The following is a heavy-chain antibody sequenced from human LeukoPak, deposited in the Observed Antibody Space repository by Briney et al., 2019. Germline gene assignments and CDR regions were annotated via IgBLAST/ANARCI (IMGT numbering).Heavy chain of an antibody. V-gene: IGHV3-23*01. CDR3: AKRLDY. J-gene: IGHJ4*02. CDR1: GFIFKNYA. Sequence: PGGSLRLSCAASGFIFKNYAMAWVRQPPGKGLEWVSVSSGSGTHTYYAASVKGRFTISRDNSNNTLYLQMNSLRAEDTAVYYCAKRLDYWGQGTLVTVSS. CDR2: SSGSGTHT.